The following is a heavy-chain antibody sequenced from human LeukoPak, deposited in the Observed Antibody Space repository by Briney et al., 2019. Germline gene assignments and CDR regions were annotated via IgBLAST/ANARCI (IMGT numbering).Heavy chain of an antibody. Sequence: SETLSLTCTVSGGSISSYYWSWIRQPAGKGLEWIGRIYTSGSTNYNPSLKSRVTISVDTSKNQFSLNLSSVTAADTAAYYCARRGGIIRGVASYYYMDVWGKGTTVTISS. CDR2: IYTSGST. J-gene: IGHJ6*03. D-gene: IGHD3-10*01. V-gene: IGHV4-4*07. CDR3: ARRGGIIRGVASYYYMDV. CDR1: GGSISSYY.